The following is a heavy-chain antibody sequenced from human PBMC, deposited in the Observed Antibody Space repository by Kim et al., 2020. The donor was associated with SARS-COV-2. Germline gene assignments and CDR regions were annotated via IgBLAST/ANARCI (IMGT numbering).Heavy chain of an antibody. D-gene: IGHD6-19*01. CDR1: GFTFSSYG. J-gene: IGHJ4*02. CDR3: AKDPGYSSGSFDY. CDR2: ISYDGSNK. V-gene: IGHV3-30*18. Sequence: GGSLRLSCAASGFTFSSYGMHWVRQAPGKGLEWVAVISYDGSNKYYADSVKGRFTISRDNSKNTLYLQMNSLRAEDTAVYYCAKDPGYSSGSFDYWGQGT.